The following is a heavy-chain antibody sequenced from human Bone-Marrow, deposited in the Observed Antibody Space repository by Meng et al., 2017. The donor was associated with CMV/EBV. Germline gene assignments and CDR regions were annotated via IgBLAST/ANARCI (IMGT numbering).Heavy chain of an antibody. CDR1: GDSVSSDSAT. CDR2: TYYRSKWIT. J-gene: IGHJ5*02. D-gene: IGHD5-18*01. CDR3: ARRVNHNSYFDP. V-gene: IGHV6-1*01. Sequence: GDSVSSDSATWDWIRQSPSRGFEWLGRTYYRSKWITGYAESVRSRITINPDTSKNQLSLQLTSVTPEDTATYFCARRVNHNSYFDPWGQGILVTVSS.